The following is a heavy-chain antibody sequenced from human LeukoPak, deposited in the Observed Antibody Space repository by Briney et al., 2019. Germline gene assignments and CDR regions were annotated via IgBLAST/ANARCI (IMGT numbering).Heavy chain of an antibody. J-gene: IGHJ4*02. CDR2: KFYSGTT. V-gene: IGHV4-39*01. CDR3: ARHSNYYDSTGRYYYFDY. Sequence: SETLSLTCSVFGDSIIDSNNCWGWIRQPPGKGLEWIGSKFYSGTTYYNPSLQSRVTISADTSKNQFSLRLTSVTAADTAMYYCARHSNYYDSTGRYYYFDYWGQGTLVTVSS. CDR1: GDSIIDSNNC. D-gene: IGHD3-22*01.